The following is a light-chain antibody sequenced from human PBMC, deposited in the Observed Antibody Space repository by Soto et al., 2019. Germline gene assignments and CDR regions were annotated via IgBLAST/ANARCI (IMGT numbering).Light chain of an antibody. CDR3: QSYDSSLSAHVV. Sequence: QSVLTQSPSVSGAPGQRVTISCTGSSSNIGAGYDVHWYQQLPGTAPKLLIYGNSNRPSGVPDRFSGSKSGTSASLAITGLQAEDEADYYCQSYDSSLSAHVVFGGGTQLTVL. CDR1: SSNIGAGYD. CDR2: GNS. J-gene: IGLJ2*01. V-gene: IGLV1-40*01.